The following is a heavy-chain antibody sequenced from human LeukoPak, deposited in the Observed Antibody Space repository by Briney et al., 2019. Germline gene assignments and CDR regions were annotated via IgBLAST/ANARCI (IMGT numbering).Heavy chain of an antibody. CDR1: GGSISSSSYY. V-gene: IGHV4-39*07. CDR2: IYYSGST. D-gene: IGHD2-2*02. J-gene: IGHJ4*02. CDR3: ARGGVAAPIMWLGY. Sequence: SETLSLTCTVSGGSISSSSYYWGWIRQPPGKGLEWIGSIYYSGSTYYNPSLKSRVTISVDTSKNQFSLKLSSVTAADTAVYYCARGGVAAPIMWLGYWGQGTLVTVSS.